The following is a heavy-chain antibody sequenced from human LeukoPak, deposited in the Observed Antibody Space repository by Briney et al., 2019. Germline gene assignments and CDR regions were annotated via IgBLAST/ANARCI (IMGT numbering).Heavy chain of an antibody. V-gene: IGHV3-20*04. CDR3: ARLGVGATRDAFDI. CDR2: INWNGGST. J-gene: IGHJ3*02. Sequence: GGSRRLSCAASGFTFDDYGMSWVRQAPGKGLEWVSGINWNGGSTGYADSVKGRFTISRDNAKNSLYLQMDSLRAEDTALYYCARLGVGATRDAFDIWGQGTMVTVSS. CDR1: GFTFDDYG. D-gene: IGHD1-26*01.